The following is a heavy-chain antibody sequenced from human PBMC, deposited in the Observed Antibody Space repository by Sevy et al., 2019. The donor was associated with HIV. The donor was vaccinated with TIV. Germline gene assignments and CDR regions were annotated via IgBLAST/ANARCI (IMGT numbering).Heavy chain of an antibody. CDR3: ARDLAGDYVGWFDP. Sequence: GGSLRLSCAASGFTFSSYAMHWVRQAPGKGLERVAVISYDGSNKYYADSVKGRFTISRDNSKNTLYLQMNSLRAEDTAVYYCARDLAGDYVGWFDPWGQGTLVTVSS. D-gene: IGHD4-17*01. J-gene: IGHJ5*02. CDR1: GFTFSSYA. CDR2: ISYDGSNK. V-gene: IGHV3-30-3*01.